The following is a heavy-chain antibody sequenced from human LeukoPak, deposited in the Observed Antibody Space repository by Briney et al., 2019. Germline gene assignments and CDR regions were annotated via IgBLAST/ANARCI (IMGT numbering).Heavy chain of an antibody. CDR3: ARCRFLDPYHYYYYGMDV. CDR1: GYTFTGYY. CDR2: INPNSGGT. J-gene: IGHJ6*02. Sequence: GASVRVSCKASGYTFTGYYMHWVRQAPGQGLEWMGWINPNSGGTNYAQKFQGRVTMTRDTSISTAYMELSRLRSDDTAVYYCARCRFLDPYHYYYYGMDVWGQGTTVTVSS. D-gene: IGHD3-3*01. V-gene: IGHV1-2*02.